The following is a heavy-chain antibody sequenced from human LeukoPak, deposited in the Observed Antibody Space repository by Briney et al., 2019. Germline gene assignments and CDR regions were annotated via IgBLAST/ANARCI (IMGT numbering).Heavy chain of an antibody. D-gene: IGHD6-6*01. CDR1: GGTFSSYA. CDR3: ARRPVDYSSSDHAFDI. J-gene: IGHJ3*02. V-gene: IGHV1-69*13. Sequence: SVKVSCKASGGTFSSYAISWVRQAPGQGLEWMGGIIPIFGTANYAQKFQGRVTITADESTSTAYMELSSLRSEDTAVYYCARRPVDYSSSDHAFDIWGQGTMVTVS. CDR2: IIPIFGTA.